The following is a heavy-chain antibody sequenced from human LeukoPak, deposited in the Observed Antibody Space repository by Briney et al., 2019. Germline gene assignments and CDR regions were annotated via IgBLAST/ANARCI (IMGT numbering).Heavy chain of an antibody. V-gene: IGHV3-7*03. Sequence: GGSLRLSCEGSAFIFSGHWMNWVRQTPGKGLEWVASIKEDGSERQYVDSVKGRFDISRDNAKNSLYLQMNSLGVEDTAVYYCARVDGIAVAPDDAFDVWGQGTMVTVSS. D-gene: IGHD6-19*01. CDR2: IKEDGSER. CDR1: AFIFSGHW. CDR3: ARVDGIAVAPDDAFDV. J-gene: IGHJ3*01.